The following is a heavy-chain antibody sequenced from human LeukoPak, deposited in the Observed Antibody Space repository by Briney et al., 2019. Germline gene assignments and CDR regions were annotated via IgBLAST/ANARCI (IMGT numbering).Heavy chain of an antibody. J-gene: IGHJ4*02. CDR2: IYYSGST. V-gene: IGHV4-39*01. CDR1: GGSISSSSYY. CDR3: ARGGSDYYDSSGYYKT. D-gene: IGHD3-22*01. Sequence: SETLSLTCTVSGGSISSSSYYWGWIRQPPGKGLEWIGSIYYSGSTYYNPSLKSRVTISVDTSKNQFSLKLSSVTAADTAVYYCARGGSDYYDSSGYYKTWGQGTLVTVSS.